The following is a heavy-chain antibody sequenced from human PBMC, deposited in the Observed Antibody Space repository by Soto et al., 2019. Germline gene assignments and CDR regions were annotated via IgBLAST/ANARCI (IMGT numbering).Heavy chain of an antibody. V-gene: IGHV3-48*03. CDR2: ISSSGSTI. J-gene: IGHJ6*02. Sequence: VGSLRLSCAASGFTFSSYEMNWVRQAPGKGLEWVSYISSSGSTIYYADSVKGRFTISRDNAKNSLYLQMNGLRAEDTAAYYCARLPVSGMDVWGQGTTVTVSS. CDR3: ARLPVSGMDV. CDR1: GFTFSSYE.